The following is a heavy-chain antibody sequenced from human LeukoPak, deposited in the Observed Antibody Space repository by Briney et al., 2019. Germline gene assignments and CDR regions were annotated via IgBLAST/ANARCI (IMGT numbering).Heavy chain of an antibody. J-gene: IGHJ4*02. CDR2: ISGSGGST. V-gene: IGHV3-23*01. Sequence: GGSLRLSCAASGFTFSINAMNWVRQAPGKGLEWVSGISGSGGSTYYADSVKGRFTISRDNSKNTLSLQMNSLRAEDTAVYYCAKDRGRRIVVVPATKWGTFDYWGQGTLVTVSS. CDR1: GFTFSINA. CDR3: AKDRGRRIVVVPATKWGTFDY. D-gene: IGHD2-2*01.